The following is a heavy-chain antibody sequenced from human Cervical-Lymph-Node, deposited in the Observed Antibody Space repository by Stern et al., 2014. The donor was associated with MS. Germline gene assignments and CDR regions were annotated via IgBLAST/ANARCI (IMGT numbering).Heavy chain of an antibody. J-gene: IGHJ4*02. V-gene: IGHV3-21*01. CDR2: ISSSGSYI. CDR1: AFSFSDYA. CDR3: ASPGPHCTSTTSCYLAFEY. D-gene: IGHD2-2*01. Sequence: EDQLVESGGGLVKPGGTLRLSCVASAFSFSDYAMNWVRQAPGKGLEWVASISSSGSYIYYGDSMEGRFTISRDNAKNSLYLHMKTLRAEDTAVYYCASPGPHCTSTTSCYLAFEYWGQGALVTVSS.